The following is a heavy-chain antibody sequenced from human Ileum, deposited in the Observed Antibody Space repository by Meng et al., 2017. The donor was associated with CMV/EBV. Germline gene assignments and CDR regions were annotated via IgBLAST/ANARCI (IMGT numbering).Heavy chain of an antibody. CDR2: VHPSGST. J-gene: IGHJ5*02. D-gene: IGHD5-24*01. V-gene: IGHV4-34*01. Sequence: LQEWGPGLLKPSGTLSLPGGVYGGSFSNCYWSWCRQPPAEGLEWIGEVHPSGSTYYNHSLHSRVTMSVDTSKNQFSLNLRSVTAADTAVYYCSRGADAYKSGRSWGQGTLVTVSS. CDR1: GGSFSNCY. CDR3: SRGADAYKSGRS.